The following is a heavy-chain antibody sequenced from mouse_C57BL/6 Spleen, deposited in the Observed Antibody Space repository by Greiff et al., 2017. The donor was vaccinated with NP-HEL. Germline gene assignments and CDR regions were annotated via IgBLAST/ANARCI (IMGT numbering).Heavy chain of an antibody. CDR1: GYTFTSYW. CDR2: IDPSDSYT. J-gene: IGHJ2*01. Sequence: QVQLQQPGAELVKPGASVKLSCKASGYTFTSYWMQWVKQRPGQGLEWIGEIDPSDSYTNYNQKFKGKATLTVDTSSSTAYMQLSSLPSEDSAVYYCARRDWSDYWGQGTTLTVSS. CDR3: ARRDWSDY. V-gene: IGHV1-50*01. D-gene: IGHD3-3*01.